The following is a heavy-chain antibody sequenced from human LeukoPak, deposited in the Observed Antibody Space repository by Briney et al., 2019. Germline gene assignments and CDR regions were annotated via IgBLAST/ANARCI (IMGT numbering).Heavy chain of an antibody. CDR1: GVSISSGSYY. V-gene: IGHV4-61*02. J-gene: IGHJ5*02. D-gene: IGHD4-11*01. CDR3: ARESGPYSYFFFNWFDP. Sequence: SETLSLTCTVSGVSISSGSYYWSWTRQPAGKGLEWIGRIYTSGSTNYNPSLKSRVTISVDTSKNQFSLKLSSVTAADTAVYYCARESGPYSYFFFNWFDPWGQGTLVTVSS. CDR2: IYTSGST.